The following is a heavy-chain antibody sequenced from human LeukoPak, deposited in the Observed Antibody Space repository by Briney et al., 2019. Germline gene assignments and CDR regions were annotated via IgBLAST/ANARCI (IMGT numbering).Heavy chain of an antibody. D-gene: IGHD3-22*01. Sequence: ASVKVSCEASGYTFTSYDINWVRQATGQGLEWMGWMNPNSGNTGYAQKFQGRVTMTRNTSISTAYMELSSLRSEDTAVYYCARGTYDSSGYYYGYWGQGTLVTVSS. V-gene: IGHV1-8*01. CDR1: GYTFTSYD. CDR3: ARGTYDSSGYYYGY. J-gene: IGHJ4*02. CDR2: MNPNSGNT.